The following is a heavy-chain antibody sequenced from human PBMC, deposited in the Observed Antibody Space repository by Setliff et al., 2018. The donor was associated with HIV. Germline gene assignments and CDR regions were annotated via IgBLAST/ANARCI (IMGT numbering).Heavy chain of an antibody. Sequence: ASVKVSCKVSGYTHTELSIHWVRQAPGEGLEWVGGFDPEDDETVYAEKFQGRVTMTEDTSTDTAYMALSSLGSEDTAMYYCATSGFYDILTGPTPGAFDIWGQGTLVTVSS. D-gene: IGHD3-9*01. V-gene: IGHV1-24*01. CDR1: GYTHTELS. CDR2: FDPEDDET. CDR3: ATSGFYDILTGPTPGAFDI. J-gene: IGHJ3*02.